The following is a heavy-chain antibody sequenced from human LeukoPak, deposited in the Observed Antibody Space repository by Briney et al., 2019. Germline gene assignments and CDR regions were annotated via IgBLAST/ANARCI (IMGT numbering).Heavy chain of an antibody. Sequence: ASVKVSCTASGYTFTSHDINWVRQAPGQGLEWMGLIKPDSGNTKYPQEFQGRVTMTRDTSITTAYMELNRLTSDDTAVYYCVRDRPHNWFDPWGQGTLVTVSS. CDR3: VRDRPHNWFDP. V-gene: IGHV1-2*02. CDR2: IKPDSGNT. J-gene: IGHJ5*02. CDR1: GYTFTSHD.